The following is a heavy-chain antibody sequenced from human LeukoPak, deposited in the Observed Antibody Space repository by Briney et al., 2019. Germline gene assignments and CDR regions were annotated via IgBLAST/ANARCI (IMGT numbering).Heavy chain of an antibody. D-gene: IGHD3-22*01. CDR3: ARSHSGSLRAPFDY. CDR1: GYSFTNYG. Sequence: ASVKVSCKASGYSFTNYGFIWVRQAPGQGLEWMGLISAYNGNTAYAQKIQGRVTMTTDTSASTVYMDLRSLRSDDTAVYYCARSHSGSLRAPFDYWGQGTLVTVSS. J-gene: IGHJ4*02. CDR2: ISAYNGNT. V-gene: IGHV1-18*01.